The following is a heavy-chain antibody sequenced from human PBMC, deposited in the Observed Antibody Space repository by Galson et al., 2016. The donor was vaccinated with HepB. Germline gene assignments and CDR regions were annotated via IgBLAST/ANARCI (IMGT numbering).Heavy chain of an antibody. CDR3: ARGGTGRLAYYYYGMDV. Sequence: SLRLSCAASGFTFRYFSIHWVRQAPGKGLEWVTIISDDGSSKCYDDSVKGRFTISRDNSKNTVNLQMNNLRTEDTAVYYCARGGTGRLAYYYYGMDVWGPGTTVTVSS. J-gene: IGHJ6*02. CDR1: GFTFRYFS. D-gene: IGHD1-1*01. V-gene: IGHV3-30*04. CDR2: ISDDGSSK.